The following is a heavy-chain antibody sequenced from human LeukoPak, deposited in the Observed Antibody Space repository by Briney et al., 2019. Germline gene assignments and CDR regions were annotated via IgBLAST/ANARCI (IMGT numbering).Heavy chain of an antibody. CDR3: ARDWGDSVEGWFDP. V-gene: IGHV4-4*07. CDR2: IYTSGST. CDR1: GGSISSYY. D-gene: IGHD3-16*01. Sequence: SETLSLTCTVSGGSISSYYWSWIRQPAGKGLEWIGRIYTSGSTNYNPSFKSRVTMSVDTSKDQFSLKLSSVTAADTAVYYCARDWGDSVEGWFDPWGQGTLVTVSS. J-gene: IGHJ5*02.